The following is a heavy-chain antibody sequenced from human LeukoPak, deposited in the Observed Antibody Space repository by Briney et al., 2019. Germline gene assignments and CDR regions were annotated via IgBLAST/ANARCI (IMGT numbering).Heavy chain of an antibody. CDR3: ARDSALRCSSTSCYFDY. J-gene: IGHJ4*02. D-gene: IGHD2-2*01. V-gene: IGHV1-69*04. CDR1: GGTFSIYS. CDR2: ITPNLAIT. Sequence: SVKLSCNASGGTFSIYSIIWVRQPPGQGPEWLGRITPNLAITDYAQKFRGRVTLTADKSTSTVYMELGSLTSEDTAAYYCARDSALRCSSTSCYFDYWGQGTLVTVSS.